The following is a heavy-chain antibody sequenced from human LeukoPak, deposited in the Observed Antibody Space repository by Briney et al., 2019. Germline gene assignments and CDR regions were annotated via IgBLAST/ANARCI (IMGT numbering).Heavy chain of an antibody. Sequence: ASVKVSCKASGYTFTSYTMHWVRQAPGQRLEWMGWINTGNGNTKYSQEFQGRVTMTRDMSISTAYMELSRLRSDDTAIYYCTRGYYDSSDFEYFHHWGQGTLVTVSS. V-gene: IGHV1-3*04. CDR3: TRGYYDSSDFEYFHH. CDR1: GYTFTSYT. D-gene: IGHD3-22*01. J-gene: IGHJ1*01. CDR2: INTGNGNT.